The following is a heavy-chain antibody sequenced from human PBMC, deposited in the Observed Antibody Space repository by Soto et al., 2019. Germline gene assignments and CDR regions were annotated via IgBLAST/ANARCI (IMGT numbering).Heavy chain of an antibody. CDR2: ISGSGGST. CDR3: AKDKALVVVGAAGFVY. D-gene: IGHD2-15*01. Sequence: PGGSMRLSCAASGFTFSSYAMSWVRQAPGKGLEWVSAISGSGGSTYYADSVKGRFTISRDNSKNTLYLQMNSLRAEDTAVYYCAKDKALVVVGAAGFVYWGQGTLVTVSS. J-gene: IGHJ4*02. V-gene: IGHV3-23*01. CDR1: GFTFSSYA.